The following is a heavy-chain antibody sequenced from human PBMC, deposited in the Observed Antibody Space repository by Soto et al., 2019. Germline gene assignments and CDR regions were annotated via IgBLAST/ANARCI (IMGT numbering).Heavy chain of an antibody. Sequence: GEALKISCQASGYSFISSWIDWVRQMPGKGLEWMGIIYPGDSDTRYSPSFQGQVTISADKSTSTAYLQWSRLKASDTATYYCARMMAASGTAFDYWGQGALVTVPQ. CDR1: GYSFISSW. CDR3: ARMMAASGTAFDY. D-gene: IGHD6-13*01. V-gene: IGHV5-51*01. J-gene: IGHJ4*02. CDR2: IYPGDSDT.